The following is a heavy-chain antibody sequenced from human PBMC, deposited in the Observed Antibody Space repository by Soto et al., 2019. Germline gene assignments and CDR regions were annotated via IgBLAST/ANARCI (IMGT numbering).Heavy chain of an antibody. CDR3: VREGRGSFDF. CDR2: IGGRGNSA. D-gene: IGHD5-12*01. J-gene: IGHJ3*01. CDR1: GFIFTNYA. V-gene: IGHV3-23*01. Sequence: GWSLRLSCAASGFIFTNYAMNLVRQAPGKGLEWVSFIGGRGNSAYYADSVQGRFTISRDNSKNTLSLQMSSLTADDTAIYYCVREGRGSFDFWGRGTMVTVSS.